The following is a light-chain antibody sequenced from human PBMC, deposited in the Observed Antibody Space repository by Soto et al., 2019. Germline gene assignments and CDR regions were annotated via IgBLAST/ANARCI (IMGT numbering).Light chain of an antibody. CDR3: QQYNVWPLT. CDR2: VAS. Sequence: EIVMTQSPATLSVSPGERATLSCSASQSVSSNLAWYQQKPGQTPKLLIYVASTRATGIPARFSGSGYGTEFTLTISSLQSEDFAVYYCQQYNVWPLTFGGGTKVEFQ. CDR1: QSVSSN. V-gene: IGKV3-15*01. J-gene: IGKJ4*01.